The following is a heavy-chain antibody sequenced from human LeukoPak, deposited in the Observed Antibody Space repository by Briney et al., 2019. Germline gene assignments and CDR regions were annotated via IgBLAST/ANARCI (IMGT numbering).Heavy chain of an antibody. J-gene: IGHJ6*04. CDR1: GFTFSSYG. CDR2: INSDGSST. CDR3: ARDSMVRGVIRQYYYGMDV. D-gene: IGHD3-10*01. V-gene: IGHV3-74*01. Sequence: PGGSLRLSCAASGFTFSSYGMHWVRQAPGKGLVWVSRINSDGSSTSYADSVKGRFTISRDNAKNTLYLQMNSLRAEDTAVYYCARDSMVRGVIRQYYYGMDVWGKGTTVTVSS.